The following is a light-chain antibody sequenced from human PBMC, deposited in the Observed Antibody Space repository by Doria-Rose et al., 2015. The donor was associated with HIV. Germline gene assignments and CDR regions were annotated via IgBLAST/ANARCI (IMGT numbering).Light chain of an antibody. CDR3: QQYYSYPQVT. CDR1: QGISNY. V-gene: IGKV1-8*01. Sequence: TQSTSSLSASTGDRVTITCRASQGISNYLAWYQQKPGKVPNLLIYAASTLQTGVPSRFSGSGSGTDFTLTISCLQAEDFATYYCQQYYSYPQVTVGGGTRVE. J-gene: IGKJ4*01. CDR2: AAS.